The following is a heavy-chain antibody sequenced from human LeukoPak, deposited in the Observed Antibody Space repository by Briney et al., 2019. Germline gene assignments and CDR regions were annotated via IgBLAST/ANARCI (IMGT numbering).Heavy chain of an antibody. D-gene: IGHD6-6*01. CDR1: GFTFSSNY. Sequence: GGSLRLSCAASGFTFSSNYMSWVRQAPGKGLEWVSVIYSGGSTYYADSVKGRFTISRDNSKNTLYLQMNSLRAEDTAVYYCAGASSSNYYYGMDVWGQGTTVTVSS. J-gene: IGHJ6*02. CDR3: AGASSSNYYYGMDV. V-gene: IGHV3-66*01. CDR2: IYSGGST.